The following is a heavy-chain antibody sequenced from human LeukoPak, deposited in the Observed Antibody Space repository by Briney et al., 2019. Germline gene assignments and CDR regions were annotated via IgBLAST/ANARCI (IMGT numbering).Heavy chain of an antibody. CDR3: ARVRAAAGYDAFDI. CDR2: IYGGGSGST. D-gene: IGHD6-13*01. J-gene: IGHJ3*02. V-gene: IGHV3-21*06. CDR1: GFTFSKYT. Sequence: GGSLRLSCVASGFTFSKYTMSWVRQAPGKGLEWVSGIYGGGSGSTFYAESVKGRFTISRDNAKNSLYLQMNSLRAEDTAVYYCARVRAAAGYDAFDIWGQGTMVTVSS.